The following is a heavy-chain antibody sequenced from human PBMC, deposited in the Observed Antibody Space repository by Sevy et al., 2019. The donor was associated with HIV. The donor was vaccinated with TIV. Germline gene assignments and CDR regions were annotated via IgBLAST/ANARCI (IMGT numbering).Heavy chain of an antibody. Sequence: GESLKISCAASGFTFSSYSMNWVRQAPGKGLEWVSYISSSSSTIYYADSVKGRFTISRDKAKNSLYLQMNSLRDEDTAVYYCAREGYDILTGVDYWGQGTLVTVSS. CDR3: AREGYDILTGVDY. D-gene: IGHD3-9*01. CDR1: GFTFSSYS. J-gene: IGHJ4*02. V-gene: IGHV3-48*02. CDR2: ISSSSSTI.